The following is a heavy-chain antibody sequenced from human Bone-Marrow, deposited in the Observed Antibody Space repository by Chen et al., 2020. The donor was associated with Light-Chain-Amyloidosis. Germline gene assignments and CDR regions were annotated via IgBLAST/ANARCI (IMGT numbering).Heavy chain of an antibody. CDR2: IYPDDSDA. Sequence: EVQLEQSGPEVKKPGESLKISCKGSGYNFPNYWIGGVRQMPGKGLEWMGVIYPDDSDARYSPSFEGQVTISADKSITTAYLQWRSLKASDTAMYYCARRRDGYNFDYWGQGTLVTVSS. CDR1: GYNFPNYW. D-gene: IGHD5-12*01. J-gene: IGHJ4*02. CDR3: ARRRDGYNFDY. V-gene: IGHV5-51*01.